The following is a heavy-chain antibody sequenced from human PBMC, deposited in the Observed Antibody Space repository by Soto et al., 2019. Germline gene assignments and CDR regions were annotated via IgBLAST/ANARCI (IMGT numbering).Heavy chain of an antibody. J-gene: IGHJ6*02. Sequence: QVQLQQWGAGLLKPSETLSLTCAGYGGSFSGYYWSWIRQPPGKGLEWIGEINHSGSTNYNPSLTSRITISVETSNNHSSLGLSFVTTAGTAEYYCATGVDYSVVRGMAVWVQGATVTVSS. CDR2: INHSGST. D-gene: IGHD2-8*01. CDR3: ATGVDYSVVRGMAV. CDR1: GGSFSGYY. V-gene: IGHV4-34*01.